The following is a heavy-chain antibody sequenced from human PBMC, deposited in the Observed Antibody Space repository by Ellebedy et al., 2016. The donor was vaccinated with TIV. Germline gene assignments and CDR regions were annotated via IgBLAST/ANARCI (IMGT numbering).Heavy chain of an antibody. CDR2: LKQDGREG. J-gene: IGHJ4*02. CDR3: ARSRYPGARSSFDS. Sequence: GESLKISCVASGFTFSSYWMSWVRQAPGRGLEWVANLKQDGREGYYVDSVKGRFTISRDNAKNSLYLQMNSLRVEDTALYHCARSRYPGARSSFDSWGQGTLVTVSS. CDR1: GFTFSSYW. V-gene: IGHV3-7*01. D-gene: IGHD6-6*01.